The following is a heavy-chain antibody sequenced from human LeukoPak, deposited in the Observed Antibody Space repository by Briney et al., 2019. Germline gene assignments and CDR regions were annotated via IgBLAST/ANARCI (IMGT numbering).Heavy chain of an antibody. CDR2: INPNSGCT. CDR1: GYTFTGYY. J-gene: IGHJ6*04. D-gene: IGHD3/OR15-3a*01. V-gene: IGHV1-2*02. Sequence: ASVKVSCKASGYTFTGYYMHWVRQAPGQGLEWVGGINPNSGCTNYAQKFQGRVTMTRDTSISPAYMELSRLRSDDTAVYYCARAGLLRGDVWGKGTTVTISS. CDR3: ARAGLLRGDV.